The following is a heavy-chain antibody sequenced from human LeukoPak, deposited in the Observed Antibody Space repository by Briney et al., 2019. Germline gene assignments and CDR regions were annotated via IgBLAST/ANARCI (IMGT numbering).Heavy chain of an antibody. Sequence: ASVKVSCKASGYTFTSYDINWVRQATGQGLEWMGWMNPNSGNTGYAQKFQGRVTMTRNTSISTAYMELSSLGSEDTAVYYCARGACSGGSCYYWFDPWGQGTLVTVSS. CDR3: ARGACSGGSCYYWFDP. V-gene: IGHV1-8*01. D-gene: IGHD2-15*01. CDR2: MNPNSGNT. J-gene: IGHJ5*02. CDR1: GYTFTSYD.